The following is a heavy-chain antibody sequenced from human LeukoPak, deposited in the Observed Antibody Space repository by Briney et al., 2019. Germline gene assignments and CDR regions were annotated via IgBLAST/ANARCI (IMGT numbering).Heavy chain of an antibody. CDR3: ARDVGGAGSF. CDR1: GYSFSSYW. D-gene: IGHD3-10*01. CDR2: IDNYGRTT. V-gene: IGHV3-74*01. Sequence: GGSLRLSCAASGYSFSSYWMHWVRQVPGKGLVWVSRIDNYGRTTDYADSVKGRFTISRDNVQNTLYLQMNSLNAEDTAVYYCARDVGGAGSFWGQGTLVILSS. J-gene: IGHJ4*02.